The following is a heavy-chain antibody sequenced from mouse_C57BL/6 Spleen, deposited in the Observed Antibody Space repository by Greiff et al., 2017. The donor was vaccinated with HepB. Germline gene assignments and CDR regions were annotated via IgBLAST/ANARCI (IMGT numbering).Heavy chain of an antibody. Sequence: DVHLVESGGDLVKPGGSLKLSCAASGFTFSSYGMSWVRQTPDKRLEWVATISSGGSYTYYPDSVKGRFTISRDNAKNTLYLQMSSLKSEDTAMYYCARHGGTTVFDYWGQGTTLTVSS. CDR1: GFTFSSYG. CDR2: ISSGGSYT. V-gene: IGHV5-6*01. D-gene: IGHD1-1*01. CDR3: ARHGGTTVFDY. J-gene: IGHJ2*01.